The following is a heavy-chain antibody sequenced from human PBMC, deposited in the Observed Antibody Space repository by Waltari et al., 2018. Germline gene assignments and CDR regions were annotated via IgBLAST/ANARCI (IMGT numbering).Heavy chain of an antibody. J-gene: IGHJ4*02. D-gene: IGHD6-19*01. Sequence: QLQLQESGPGLVKPSETLSLTCTVSGGSISSSSYYWGGIRQPPGKGLEWIGGIYYSWSTYYNPSLKSRVTISVDTSKNQFSLKLSSVTAADTAVYYCARHRVAGQSRYFDYWGQGTLVTVSS. CDR1: GGSISSSSYY. CDR2: IYYSWST. CDR3: ARHRVAGQSRYFDY. V-gene: IGHV4-39*01.